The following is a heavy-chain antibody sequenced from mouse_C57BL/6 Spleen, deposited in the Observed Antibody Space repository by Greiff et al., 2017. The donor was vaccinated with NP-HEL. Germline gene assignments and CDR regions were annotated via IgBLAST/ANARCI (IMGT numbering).Heavy chain of an antibody. CDR2: ISGGGGNT. Sequence: EVQLVESGGGLVKPGGSLKLSCAASGFTFSSYTMSWVRQTPEKRLEWVATISGGGGNTYYPDSVKGRFTISRDNAKNTLYLLMSSLRSEDTALYYCARQRDYAPYFDYWGQGTTLTVSS. CDR1: GFTFSSYT. V-gene: IGHV5-9*01. D-gene: IGHD2-4*01. J-gene: IGHJ2*01. CDR3: ARQRDYAPYFDY.